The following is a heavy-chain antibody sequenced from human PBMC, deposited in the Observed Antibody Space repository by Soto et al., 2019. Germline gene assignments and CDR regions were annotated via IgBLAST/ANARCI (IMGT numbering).Heavy chain of an antibody. J-gene: IGHJ6*02. D-gene: IGHD3-3*01. CDR3: ARDLTVTIFGVALYYYYYNMDV. CDR2: ISYDGSNK. CDR1: GFTFSSYA. Sequence: QVQLVESGGGVVQPGRSLRLSCAASGFTFSSYAMHWVRQAPGKGLEWVAVISYDGSNKYYADSVKGRFTISRDNSKNTLYVQMNSLRAEDTAVYYCARDLTVTIFGVALYYYYYNMDVWGQGTTVTVSS. V-gene: IGHV3-30-3*01.